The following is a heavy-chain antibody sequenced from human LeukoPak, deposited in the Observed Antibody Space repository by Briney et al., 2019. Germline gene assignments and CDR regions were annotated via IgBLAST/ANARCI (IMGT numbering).Heavy chain of an antibody. Sequence: PSETLSLTCTVSGGSISSGSHYWSWIRQPAGKGLEWIGRIHTSGSTNYNPSLKSRVTISVDTSKNQFSLSLSSVTAADTAVYYCARENPYSSSGDWFDPWGQGTLVTVSS. CDR1: GGSISSGSHY. D-gene: IGHD6-6*01. V-gene: IGHV4-61*02. J-gene: IGHJ5*02. CDR3: ARENPYSSSGDWFDP. CDR2: IHTSGST.